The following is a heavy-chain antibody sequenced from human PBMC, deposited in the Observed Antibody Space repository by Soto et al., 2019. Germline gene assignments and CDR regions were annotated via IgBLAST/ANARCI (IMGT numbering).Heavy chain of an antibody. V-gene: IGHV1-18*04. D-gene: IGHD5-12*01. CDR1: GYTFTSYG. CDR3: ARSRGDGYNLHGGRKFDY. CDR2: ISAYNGNT. J-gene: IGHJ4*02. Sequence: QVQLAQSGAEVKKPGASVKVSCKASGYTFTSYGISWVRQAPGQGLEWMGWISAYNGNTNYAQKLQGRVTMTTDTSTSTAYMELRSLRSDDTAVYYCARSRGDGYNLHGGRKFDYWGQGTLVTVSS.